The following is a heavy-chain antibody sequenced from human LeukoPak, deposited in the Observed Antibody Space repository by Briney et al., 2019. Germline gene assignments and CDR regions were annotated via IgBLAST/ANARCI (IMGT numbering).Heavy chain of an antibody. V-gene: IGHV1-2*02. CDR3: ARDGTFDI. J-gene: IGHJ3*02. D-gene: IGHD2-15*01. Sequence: ASVKVSCKASGYTFTDYYLHWVRQARGQGFEWMGWINPDSGVTNYPQKFQGRVTMTRDTSSSTAYMELIRLRSDDTAVYYCARDGTFDIWGQGTMVTVSS. CDR1: GYTFTDYY. CDR2: INPDSGVT.